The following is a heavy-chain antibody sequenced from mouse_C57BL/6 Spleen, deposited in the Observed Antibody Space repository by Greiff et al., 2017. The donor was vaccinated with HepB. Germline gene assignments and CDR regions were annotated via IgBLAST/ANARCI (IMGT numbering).Heavy chain of an antibody. CDR2: ISSGGSYT. J-gene: IGHJ1*03. Sequence: DVQLVESGGDLVKPGGSLKLSCAASGFTFSSYGMSWVRQTPDKRLEWVATISSGGSYTYYPDSVKGRFTISRDNAKNTPYMQMSSLKTEDTAMYYVAKHDYDGSYVGYLDVWGTGTTVTVSS. V-gene: IGHV5-6*01. CDR3: AKHDYDGSYVGYLDV. CDR1: GFTFSSYG. D-gene: IGHD1-1*01.